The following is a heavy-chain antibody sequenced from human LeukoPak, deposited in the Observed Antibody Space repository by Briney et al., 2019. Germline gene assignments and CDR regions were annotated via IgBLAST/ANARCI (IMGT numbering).Heavy chain of an antibody. V-gene: IGHV4-34*09. CDR3: ARARCSSTSCYTHWFDP. D-gene: IGHD2-2*02. CDR2: INHSGST. CDR1: GGSFSGYY. Sequence: TLSLTCAVYGGSFSGYYWSWIRQPPGKGLEWIGEINHSGSTNYNPSLKSRVTISVDTSKNQFSLKLSSVTAADTAVYYCARARCSSTSCYTHWFDPWGQGTLVTVSS. J-gene: IGHJ5*02.